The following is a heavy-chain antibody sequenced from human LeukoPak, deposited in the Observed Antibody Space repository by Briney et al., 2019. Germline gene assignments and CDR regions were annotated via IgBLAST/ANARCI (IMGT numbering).Heavy chain of an antibody. CDR2: INPNSGGT. CDR1: GYTFTGYY. D-gene: IGHD3-10*01. J-gene: IGHJ6*02. CDR3: ATSPYYYATAGDDGMDV. V-gene: IGHV1-2*02. Sequence: ASVKVSCKASGYTFTGYYMHWVRQAPGQGLEWMGWINPNSGGTNYAQKFEGRVTMTRDTSITTVYMEMRRLRSDDTAVYYCATSPYYYATAGDDGMDVWGQGTTVTVSS.